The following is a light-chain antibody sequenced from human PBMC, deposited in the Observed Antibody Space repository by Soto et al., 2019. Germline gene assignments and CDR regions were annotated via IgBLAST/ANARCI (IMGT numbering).Light chain of an antibody. CDR2: WAS. V-gene: IGKV4-1*01. CDR1: QSVLYISNNKNY. CDR3: QQYYNTPRT. J-gene: IGKJ2*01. Sequence: DIVMTQSPDSLAVSLGERATINCKSSQSVLYISNNKNYLAWYKQKPGQPPKLLIYWASTRESGVPERFSGSGSGTDLTLTSSSLQAEDVAVYYCQQYYNTPRTVGQGTKLEIK.